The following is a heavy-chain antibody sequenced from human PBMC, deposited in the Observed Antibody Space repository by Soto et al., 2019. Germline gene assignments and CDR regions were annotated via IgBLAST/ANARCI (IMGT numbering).Heavy chain of an antibody. CDR1: GFTFSSYG. J-gene: IGHJ4*02. Sequence: QVQLVESGGGVVQPGRSLRLSCAASGFTFSSYGMHWVRQAPGKGLEWVAVISYDGSNKYYADSVKGRFTNSRDNSKNTLYLQMNSLRAEDTAVYYCAKELGTVYFDYWGQGTLVTVSS. CDR2: ISYDGSNK. V-gene: IGHV3-30*18. D-gene: IGHD3-16*01. CDR3: AKELGTVYFDY.